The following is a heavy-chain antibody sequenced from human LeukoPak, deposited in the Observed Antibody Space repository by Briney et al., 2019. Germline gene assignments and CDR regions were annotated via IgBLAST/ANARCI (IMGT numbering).Heavy chain of an antibody. V-gene: IGHV3-7*01. CDR1: GFTFSSYW. Sequence: PTGGSLRLSCAASGFTFSSYWMSWVRQTPGKGLEWVANIKQDGSEKYYVDSVKGRFTISRDNAKNSLYLRMNSLRAEDTAVYYCAPIVGADDWFDPWGQGTLVTVSS. J-gene: IGHJ5*02. D-gene: IGHD1-26*01. CDR2: IKQDGSEK. CDR3: APIVGADDWFDP.